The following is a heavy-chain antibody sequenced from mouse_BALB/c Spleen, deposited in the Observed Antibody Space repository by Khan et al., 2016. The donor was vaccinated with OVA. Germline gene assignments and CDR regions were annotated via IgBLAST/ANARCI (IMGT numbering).Heavy chain of an antibody. CDR3: ARHDYGGFTD. Sequence: QVQLKESGPDLVRPGASVKVSCKASGYTFTNFWIHWVKQRPGQGLEWIGMVDPSNGETILNKKFNDKATLNVDKSSNTAYMQLSSLTSEDSAVYSCARHDYGGFTDWGQGTLVTVSA. CDR1: GYTFTNFW. CDR2: VDPSNGET. J-gene: IGHJ3*01. V-gene: IGHV1-74*01. D-gene: IGHD2-4*01.